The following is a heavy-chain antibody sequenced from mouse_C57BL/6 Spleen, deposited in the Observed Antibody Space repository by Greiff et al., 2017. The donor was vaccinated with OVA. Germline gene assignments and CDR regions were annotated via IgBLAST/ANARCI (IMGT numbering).Heavy chain of an antibody. V-gene: IGHV1-74*01. J-gene: IGHJ3*01. CDR2: IHPSDSDT. D-gene: IGHD2-2*01. CDR3: AMEYGYDAPFAY. CDR1: GYTFTSYW. Sequence: QVQLQQPGAELVKPGASVKVSCKASGYTFTSYWMHWVKQRPGHGLEWIGRIHPSDSDTNYNQKFKGKATLTVDKSSSTAYMQLSSLTSEDSAVYYCAMEYGYDAPFAYGGQGTLVTVSA.